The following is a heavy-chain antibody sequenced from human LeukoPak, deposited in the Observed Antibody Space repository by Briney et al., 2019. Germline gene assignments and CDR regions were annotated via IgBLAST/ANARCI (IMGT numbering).Heavy chain of an antibody. CDR3: ASSSSSDYYYYGMDV. D-gene: IGHD6-6*01. J-gene: IGHJ6*02. Sequence: GASLRLSCAASGFIFSNYAMSWARQAPGKGLEWVSAIVGSGANTYYADSVKGRFTISRDNPRNTLYLQMNSLRAEDTALYYCASSSSSDYYYYGMDVWGQGTTVTVSS. V-gene: IGHV3-23*01. CDR2: IVGSGANT. CDR1: GFIFSNYA.